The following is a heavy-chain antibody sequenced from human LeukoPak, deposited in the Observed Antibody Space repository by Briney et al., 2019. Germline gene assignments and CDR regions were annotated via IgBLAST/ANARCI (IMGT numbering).Heavy chain of an antibody. CDR1: DGSITRSSYY. CDR3: ARLRVTTGFDY. D-gene: IGHD2-21*02. V-gene: IGHV4-39*01. CDR2: IYYSGIT. Sequence: SETLSLTCTVSDGSITRSSYYWGWIRQTPGEGLDWIGSIYYSGITYYNPSLQGRVTMSVDASKNQFSLKLNSVTVADTAVYYCARLRVTTGFDYWDQGIPVTVSS. J-gene: IGHJ4*02.